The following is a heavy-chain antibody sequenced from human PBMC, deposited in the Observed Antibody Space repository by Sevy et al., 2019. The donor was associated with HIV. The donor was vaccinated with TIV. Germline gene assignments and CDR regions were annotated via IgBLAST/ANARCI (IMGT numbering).Heavy chain of an antibody. V-gene: IGHV3-15*01. CDR2: IKGEGEGGTA. CDR3: TTDWGSRTTWVRAYDL. Sequence: GGSLRLSCAASGFTFSDAWMAWVRQAPGKGLEWVGHIKGEGEGGTADYTAPVKGRFTISRDDSRSTFYLQMNSLKTDDTAMYYCTTDWGSRTTWVRAYDLWGQGTMVTVSS. D-gene: IGHD1-7*01. J-gene: IGHJ3*01. CDR1: GFTFSDAW.